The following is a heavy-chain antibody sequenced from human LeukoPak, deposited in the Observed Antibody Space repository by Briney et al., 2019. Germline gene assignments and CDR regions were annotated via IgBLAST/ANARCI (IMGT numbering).Heavy chain of an antibody. V-gene: IGHV4-59*12. CDR2: IYYSGST. CDR3: ARVSYRKYNVPGRFDY. CDR1: GGSISSYY. D-gene: IGHD1-14*01. Sequence: PSETLSLTCTVSGGSISSYYWTWIRQPPGKGLEWIGYIYYSGSTNYNPSLMSRVTISVDTSKNQFSLKLSSVTAADTAVYYCARVSYRKYNVPGRFDYWGQGTLVTVSS. J-gene: IGHJ4*02.